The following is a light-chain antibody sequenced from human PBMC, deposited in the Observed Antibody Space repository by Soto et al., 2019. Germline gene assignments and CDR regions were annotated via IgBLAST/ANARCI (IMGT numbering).Light chain of an antibody. V-gene: IGKV3-11*01. CDR2: DAS. J-gene: IGKJ2*01. Sequence: EIVLTQSPATLSLSPGERVTLSCRASQSVSSHLAWYQQQPGQAPRLLIYDASNRATGIPPRFSGSGSGTDFTLTISSLEPEDFAVYYCQQRSNDMYTFGQGTKLEIK. CDR1: QSVSSH. CDR3: QQRSNDMYT.